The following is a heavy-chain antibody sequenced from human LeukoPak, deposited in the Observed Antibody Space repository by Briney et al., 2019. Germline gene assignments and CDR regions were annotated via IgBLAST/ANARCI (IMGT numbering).Heavy chain of an antibody. CDR1: GGSINSTSYY. V-gene: IGHV4-61*05. CDR3: ARGKGDDYGDYGGTNWFDP. D-gene: IGHD4-17*01. CDR2: IYYSGST. Sequence: SETLSLTCTVSGGSINSTSYYWGWIRQPPGKGLEWIGYIYYSGSTNYNPSLKSRVTISVDTSKNQFSLKLSSVTAADTAVYYCARGKGDDYGDYGGTNWFDPWGQGTLVTVSS. J-gene: IGHJ5*02.